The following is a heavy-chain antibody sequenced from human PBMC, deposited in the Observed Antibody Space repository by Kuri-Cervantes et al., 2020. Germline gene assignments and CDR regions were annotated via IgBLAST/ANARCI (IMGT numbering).Heavy chain of an antibody. CDR1: GFTFFRYD. J-gene: IGHJ6*04. CDR3: AKDMGMDV. Sequence: GESLKISCAASGFTFFRYDMVWVRQAPGKGLEWVSYISSSGSTIYYADSVKGRFTISRDNSKNSLYLQMNSLRAEDTALYYCAKDMGMDVWGKGTTVTVSS. CDR2: ISSSGSTI. V-gene: IGHV3-48*03.